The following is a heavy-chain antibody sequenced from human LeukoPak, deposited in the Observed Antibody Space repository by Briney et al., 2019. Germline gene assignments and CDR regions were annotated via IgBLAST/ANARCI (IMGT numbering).Heavy chain of an antibody. CDR1: GYTLTELS. CDR3: ATAHMYGSGSYYNGFDP. V-gene: IGHV1-24*01. CDR2: FDPEDGET. J-gene: IGHJ5*02. Sequence: ASVKVSCKVSGYTLTELSMHWVRQAPGKGLEWMGGFDPEDGETIYAQKFQGRVTMTEDTSTDTAYMELSSLRSEDTAVYYCATAHMYGSGSYYNGFDPWGQGTLVTVSS. D-gene: IGHD3-10*01.